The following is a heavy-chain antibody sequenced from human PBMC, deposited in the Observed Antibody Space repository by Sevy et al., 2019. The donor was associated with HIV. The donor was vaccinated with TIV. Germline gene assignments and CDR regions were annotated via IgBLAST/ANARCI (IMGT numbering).Heavy chain of an antibody. CDR1: GYNIKNYA. CDR2: INTNTGNP. CDR3: ASPFLYSNAPEADY. J-gene: IGHJ4*02. D-gene: IGHD5-18*01. Sequence: ASVKVSCKASGYNIKNYAINWVRQAPGQGLESMGWINTNTGNPTYAQAFKGRFVFSLDTSVSTAYLQITSLEAEDTAIYFCASPFLYSNAPEADYWGQGTLVTVSS. V-gene: IGHV7-4-1*02.